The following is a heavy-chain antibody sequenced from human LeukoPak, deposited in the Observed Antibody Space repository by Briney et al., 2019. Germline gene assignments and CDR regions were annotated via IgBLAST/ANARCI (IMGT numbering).Heavy chain of an antibody. V-gene: IGHV3-74*01. CDR3: AKDRCDFWSGPPGYFDY. J-gene: IGHJ4*02. Sequence: GGSLRLSCAASGFTFSSYWMHWVRQAPGKGLVWVSRINSDGSSTSYADSVKGRFTISRDNAKNTLYLQMNSLRAEDTAVYYCAKDRCDFWSGPPGYFDYWGQGTLVTVSS. CDR2: INSDGSST. CDR1: GFTFSSYW. D-gene: IGHD3-3*01.